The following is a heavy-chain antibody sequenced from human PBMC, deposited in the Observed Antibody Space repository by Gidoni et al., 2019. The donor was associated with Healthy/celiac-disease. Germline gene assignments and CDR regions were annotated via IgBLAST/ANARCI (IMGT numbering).Heavy chain of an antibody. CDR1: GSAFTSYY. CDR3: ESSSGYSDGPRPDY. V-gene: IGHV1-46*01. J-gene: IGHJ4*02. D-gene: IGHD5-18*01. Sequence: QVQLVQSGSEVKKPGASVTVSCKASGSAFTSYYMHWVRQAPGQGVEGMGIINQSGGRKSYAKKFQGRVTMTRDTSTSTVYMELRSLRSEDTAVYYCESSSGYSDGPRPDYWGQGTLVTVSS. CDR2: INQSGGRK.